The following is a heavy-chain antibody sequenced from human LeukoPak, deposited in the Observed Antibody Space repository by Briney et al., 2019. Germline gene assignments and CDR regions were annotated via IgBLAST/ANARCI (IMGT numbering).Heavy chain of an antibody. Sequence: PSETLSLNCTVSGGSISSSSYYWGWIRQPPGKGLERIGSIYYSGSTYYNPSLKSRVTISVDTSKNQFSLKLSSVTAADTAVYYCASPPLRWLEHLIDYWGPGTLVTVSS. D-gene: IGHD5-24*01. CDR2: IYYSGST. V-gene: IGHV4-39*01. CDR1: GGSISSSSYY. CDR3: ASPPLRWLEHLIDY. J-gene: IGHJ4*02.